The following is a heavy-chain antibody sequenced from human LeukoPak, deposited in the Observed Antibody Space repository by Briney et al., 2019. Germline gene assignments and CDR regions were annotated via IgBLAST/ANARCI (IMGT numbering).Heavy chain of an antibody. V-gene: IGHV1-2*02. CDR3: ARNLYYDSSGYYKTLGY. J-gene: IGHJ4*02. Sequence: ASVTVSFTASGYTFTSYYMHWVRQAPGQGLEWMGWINPNSGGTNYAQKFQGRVTMTRDTSISTAYMELSRLRSDDTAVYYCARNLYYDSSGYYKTLGYWGQGTLVTVSS. D-gene: IGHD3-22*01. CDR2: INPNSGGT. CDR1: GYTFTSYY.